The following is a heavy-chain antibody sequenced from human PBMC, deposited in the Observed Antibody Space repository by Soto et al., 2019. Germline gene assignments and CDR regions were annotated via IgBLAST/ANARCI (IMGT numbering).Heavy chain of an antibody. J-gene: IGHJ4*02. CDR2: IWYDGSNK. Sequence: QVQLVESGGGVVQPGRSLRLSCAASGFTFSSYGMHWVRQAPGKGLEWVAVIWYDGSNKYYADSVKGRFTISRDNSKNTRYLQMNSLRAEDTAVYYCARDSVAYCGGDCLFDYWGQGTLVTVSS. CDR3: ARDSVAYCGGDCLFDY. D-gene: IGHD2-21*02. V-gene: IGHV3-33*01. CDR1: GFTFSSYG.